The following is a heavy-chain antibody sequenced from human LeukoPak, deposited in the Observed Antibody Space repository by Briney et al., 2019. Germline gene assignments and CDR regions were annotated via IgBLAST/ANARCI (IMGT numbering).Heavy chain of an antibody. CDR1: GFNYSSDA. Sequence: GGSLRLSYTASGFNYSSDAMHWVRQGPGKGLEFVSAISRNGGDTSYGNSVRGRFIISRDNSKNTVYLQMGSLRSDDAGVCYCARIPEYWGQGTLVAVSS. V-gene: IGHV3-64*01. CDR3: ARIPEY. CDR2: ISRNGGDT. J-gene: IGHJ4*02.